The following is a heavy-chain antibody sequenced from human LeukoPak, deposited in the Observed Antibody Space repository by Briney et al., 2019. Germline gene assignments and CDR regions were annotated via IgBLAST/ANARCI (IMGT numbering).Heavy chain of an antibody. CDR3: ARGDWDDSSGYSYTGLDY. Sequence: GGAVRLSRAASGFTFSSYSMNWVRQAPGKGLEWVSSISSSSSYIYYADSVKGRFTISRDNAKNSLYLQMNSLRAEDTAVYYCARGDWDDSSGYSYTGLDYWGQGTLVTVSS. J-gene: IGHJ4*02. CDR2: ISSSSSYI. CDR1: GFTFSSYS. V-gene: IGHV3-21*01. D-gene: IGHD3-22*01.